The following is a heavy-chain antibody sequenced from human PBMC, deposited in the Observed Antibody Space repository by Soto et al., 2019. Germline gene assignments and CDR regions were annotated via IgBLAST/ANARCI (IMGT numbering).Heavy chain of an antibody. J-gene: IGHJ4*02. CDR1: GYTFSSYA. V-gene: IGHV1-3*01. Sequence: ASVKVSCKASGYTFSSYAMHWVRQAPRQRLEWMGWINAGYGNTKSSQKFQDRVTISRDTSASTAYMELTSLRSEDTAVYYCARGTGDGTFDFWGQGTLVTVSS. CDR3: ARGTGDGTFDF. CDR2: INAGYGNT. D-gene: IGHD7-27*01.